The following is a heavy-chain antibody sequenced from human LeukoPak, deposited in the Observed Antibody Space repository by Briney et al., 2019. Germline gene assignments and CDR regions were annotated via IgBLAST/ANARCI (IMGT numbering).Heavy chain of an antibody. Sequence: GGSLRLSCAASGFTVSSNYMSWVRQAPGKGLEWVSVIYSGGSTYYADSVKGRFTISRDNSKNTLYLQMNSLRAGDTAVYYCARPSSGYCSGGSCYGGLNYYYYMDVWGKGTTVTVSS. CDR2: IYSGGST. CDR3: ARPSSGYCSGGSCYGGLNYYYYMDV. D-gene: IGHD2-15*01. V-gene: IGHV3-66*04. J-gene: IGHJ6*03. CDR1: GFTVSSNY.